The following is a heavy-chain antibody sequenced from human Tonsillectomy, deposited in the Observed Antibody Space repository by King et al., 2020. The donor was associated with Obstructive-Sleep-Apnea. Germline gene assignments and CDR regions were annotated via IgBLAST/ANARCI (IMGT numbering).Heavy chain of an antibody. Sequence: TLKESGPVLLKPTETLTLTCTVSGFLLSNAGMAVSWIRQPPGKALELLAHIFSNDEKSYSTNLKSRLTISKDTSKSQVVLIMTNMDPVYTATYYCARIGYCSSTSCLNYDYWGQGTLVTVSS. V-gene: IGHV2-26*01. CDR2: IFSNDEK. J-gene: IGHJ4*02. D-gene: IGHD2-2*01. CDR1: GFLLSNAGMA. CDR3: ARIGYCSSTSCLNYDY.